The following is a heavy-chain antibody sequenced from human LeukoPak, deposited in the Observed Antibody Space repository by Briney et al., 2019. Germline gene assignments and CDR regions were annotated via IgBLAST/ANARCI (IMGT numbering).Heavy chain of an antibody. Sequence: KPGGSLRLSCAASGFTFSSYAMSWVRQAPGKGLEWVSSISSSSSYIYYADSVKGRFTISRDNAKNSLYLQMNSLRAEDTAVYYCARNPSLGDDYWGQGTLVTVSS. D-gene: IGHD1-14*01. CDR3: ARNPSLGDDY. CDR2: ISSSSSYI. J-gene: IGHJ4*02. CDR1: GFTFSSYA. V-gene: IGHV3-21*01.